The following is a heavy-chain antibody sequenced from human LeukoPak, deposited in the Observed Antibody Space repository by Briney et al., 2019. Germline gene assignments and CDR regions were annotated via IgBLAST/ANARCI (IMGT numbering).Heavy chain of an antibody. V-gene: IGHV1-8*01. D-gene: IGHD3-16*01. J-gene: IGHJ3*02. CDR3: ARARTDLEFGDLAYAFEI. CDR1: GYTFGSYD. Sequence: ASVKVSCKASGYTFGSYDINWVRQAAGRGLEWMGWMNPNSGNTGYAEKLEGRVSMTRNNPISTAYMELSGLRPEDTAVYYCARARTDLEFGDLAYAFEIWGQGTMVTVSS. CDR2: MNPNSGNT.